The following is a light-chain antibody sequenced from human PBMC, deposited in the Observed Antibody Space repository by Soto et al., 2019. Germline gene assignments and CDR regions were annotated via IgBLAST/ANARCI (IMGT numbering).Light chain of an antibody. Sequence: EIVLTQSPATLSLSPGERATLSCRASQSVSSYLAWYQQKPGQAPRLLIYHASNRATGIPARFSGSGSETHFTLTISSREPEDFAVYYCQQRYSWPPITFGQGTRLEIK. CDR2: HAS. CDR1: QSVSSY. CDR3: QQRYSWPPIT. J-gene: IGKJ5*01. V-gene: IGKV3-11*01.